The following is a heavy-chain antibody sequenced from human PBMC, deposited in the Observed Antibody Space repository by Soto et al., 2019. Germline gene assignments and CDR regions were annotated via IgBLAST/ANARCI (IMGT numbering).Heavy chain of an antibody. CDR3: ARHFDSSGYYPDY. Sequence: GESLKISCQGSGYRFTSYYIAWVRQVPGKVLEWVGIIYPGDSDVKYSPTFQGQVTISADRSNSTAYLQWRSLKASDTAMYFCARHFDSSGYYPDYWGQGXQVTVYS. CDR1: GYRFTSYY. J-gene: IGHJ4*02. V-gene: IGHV5-51*01. CDR2: IYPGDSDV. D-gene: IGHD3-22*01.